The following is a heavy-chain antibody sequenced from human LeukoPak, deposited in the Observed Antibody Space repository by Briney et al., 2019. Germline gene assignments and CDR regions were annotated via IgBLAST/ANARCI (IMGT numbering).Heavy chain of an antibody. Sequence: GGSLRLSCAASGFTFSSYSMNWVRKAPGKGLEWVSSISSSSSYIYYADSVKGRFTISRDNAKNSLYLQMNSLRAEDTAVYYCASISLHNFDYWGQGTLVTVSS. CDR2: ISSSSSYI. CDR1: GFTFSSYS. J-gene: IGHJ4*02. V-gene: IGHV3-21*01. D-gene: IGHD2/OR15-2a*01. CDR3: ASISLHNFDY.